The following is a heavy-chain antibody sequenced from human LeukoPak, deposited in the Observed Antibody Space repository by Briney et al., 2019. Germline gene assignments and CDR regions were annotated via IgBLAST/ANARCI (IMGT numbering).Heavy chain of an antibody. D-gene: IGHD2-21*01. CDR2: INSNSGGT. J-gene: IGHJ5*02. V-gene: IGHV1-2*02. Sequence: GASVNVSCKTSGYSFLDYYMHWVRQAPGQGLEWMGWINSNSGGTSSAQKFQGRVTMTRDTSITTVYMEVSWLTSDDTAIYYCARADRLDGGPYLIGPWGQGTLVTVSS. CDR1: GYSFLDYY. CDR3: ARADRLDGGPYLIGP.